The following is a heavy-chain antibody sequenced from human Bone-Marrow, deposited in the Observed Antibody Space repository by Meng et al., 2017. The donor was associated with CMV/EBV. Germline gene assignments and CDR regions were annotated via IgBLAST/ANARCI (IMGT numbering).Heavy chain of an antibody. V-gene: IGHV3-7*04. CDR3: ARVGAAGRGMDV. Sequence: GESLKISCAASGFTFSSHWMTWVRQAPGKGLEWVANINQDENQKNYVDSVKGRFTISRDNAKNLLFLQMNGLGAEDTAVYYCARVGAAGRGMDVWGQGTTVTVSS. CDR2: INQDENQK. CDR1: GFTFSSHW. D-gene: IGHD6-13*01. J-gene: IGHJ6*02.